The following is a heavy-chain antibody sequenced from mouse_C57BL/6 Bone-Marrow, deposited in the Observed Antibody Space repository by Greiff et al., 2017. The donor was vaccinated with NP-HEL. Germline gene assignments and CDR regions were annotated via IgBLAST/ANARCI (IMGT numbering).Heavy chain of an antibody. Sequence: QVQLQQSGAELARPGASVKLSCKASGYTFTSYGISWVKQRTGQGLEWIGEIYPRSGNTYYNEKFKGKATLTADKSSSTAYMELRSLTSEDSAVYFCARKNYYGSSYSFYWYFDVWGTGTTVTVSS. CDR3: ARKNYYGSSYSFYWYFDV. J-gene: IGHJ1*03. CDR1: GYTFTSYG. CDR2: IYPRSGNT. D-gene: IGHD1-1*01. V-gene: IGHV1-81*01.